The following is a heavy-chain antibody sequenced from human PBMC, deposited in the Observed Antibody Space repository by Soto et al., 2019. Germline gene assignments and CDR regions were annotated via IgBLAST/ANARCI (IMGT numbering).Heavy chain of an antibody. CDR3: AKGKEQWLITAFVV. D-gene: IGHD6-19*01. CDR2: ITASGGKT. V-gene: IGHV3-64D*08. CDR1: GFTFNTYA. Sequence: GGSLRLSCSASGFTFNTYAMHWVRQAPGKGLEYVSAITASGGKTYYADSVKGRFTTSRDNSKNTLYLQMSSLRTEDSAVYYCAKGKEQWLITAFVVWGRGTMVTVSS. J-gene: IGHJ3*01.